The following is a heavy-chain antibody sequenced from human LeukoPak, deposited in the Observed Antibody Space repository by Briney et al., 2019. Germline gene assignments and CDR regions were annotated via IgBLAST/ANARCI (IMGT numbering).Heavy chain of an antibody. Sequence: SVKVSCKASGGTFSSYAISWVRQAPGQGLEWMGGIIPIFGTANYAQKFQGRVTITADESTSTAYMELSSLRSEDTAVYYCARGGVPAAILFDYWGQGTLVTASS. D-gene: IGHD2-2*01. J-gene: IGHJ4*02. CDR1: GGTFSSYA. CDR2: IIPIFGTA. CDR3: ARGGVPAAILFDY. V-gene: IGHV1-69*13.